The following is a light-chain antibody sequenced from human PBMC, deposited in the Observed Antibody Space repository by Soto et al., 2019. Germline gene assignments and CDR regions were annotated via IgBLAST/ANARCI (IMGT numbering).Light chain of an antibody. V-gene: IGKV3-20*01. J-gene: IGKJ1*01. Sequence: EIVLTQSPGTLSLSPGERATLSCRTSQSVSSSYLSWYQQKPGQAPRLLIHSASSSATGIPDRFSGSGSGTDFTLTISRLEPEDFAVYYCQQYSSSPLWTFGQGTKVDIK. CDR1: QSVSSSY. CDR3: QQYSSSPLWT. CDR2: SAS.